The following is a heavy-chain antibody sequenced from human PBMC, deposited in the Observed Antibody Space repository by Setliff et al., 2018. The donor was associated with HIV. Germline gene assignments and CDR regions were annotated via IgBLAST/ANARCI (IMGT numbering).Heavy chain of an antibody. CDR2: IDDSGSI. Sequence: SETLSLTCAVYTESLTRYDWAWIRQSPAEGLEWIGEIDDSGSIIYNPSLQSRVTMSVDTSKNQFSLKVRSLTAADTGLYYCARVKSIKTTLVRLWPRFDLWGQGTQVTVSS. V-gene: IGHV4-34*01. CDR3: ARVKSIKTTLVRLWPRFDL. D-gene: IGHD3-10*01. J-gene: IGHJ5*02. CDR1: TESLTRYD.